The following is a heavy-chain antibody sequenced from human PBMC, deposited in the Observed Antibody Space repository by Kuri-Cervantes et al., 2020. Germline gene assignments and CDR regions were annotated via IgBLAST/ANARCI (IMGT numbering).Heavy chain of an antibody. CDR1: GFTFSDYY. J-gene: IGHJ3*02. V-gene: IGHV3-69-1*01. CDR2: ISSSSTI. D-gene: IGHD1-1*01. Sequence: GESLKISCAASGFTFSDYYMNWVRQAPGKGLEWVSSISSSSTIYYADSVKGRFTISRDNAKNSLYLQMNSLRAEDTAVYYCARDRGYPDSFDIWGQGTRVTVSS. CDR3: ARDRGYPDSFDI.